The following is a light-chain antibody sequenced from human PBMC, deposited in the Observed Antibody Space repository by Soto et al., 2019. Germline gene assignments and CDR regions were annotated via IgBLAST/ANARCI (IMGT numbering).Light chain of an antibody. CDR3: QQFNGFPLT. CDR2: HAS. CDR1: QDIGSG. J-gene: IGKJ4*01. Sequence: IQLTQSPSSLSASVGDRVTITCRAGQDIGSGLAWYQQRPGKAPKLLLYHASNLEARVPSRFSGSGSGTDFTLTITILRPEDFATYYCQQFNGFPLTFGGGTKVQIK. V-gene: IGKV1-13*02.